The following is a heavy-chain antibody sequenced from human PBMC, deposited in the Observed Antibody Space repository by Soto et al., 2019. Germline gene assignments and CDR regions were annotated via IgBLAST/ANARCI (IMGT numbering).Heavy chain of an antibody. V-gene: IGHV3-11*01. D-gene: IGHD1-26*01. Sequence: GGSLRLSCAASGFTFSDYYMSWIRQAPGKGLEWVSYISSSGSTIYYADSVKGRFTISRDNAKNSLYLQMNSLRAEDTAVYYCARLLHHTRYYYYYYMDVWGKGTTVTVSS. CDR2: ISSSGSTI. CDR1: GFTFSDYY. J-gene: IGHJ6*03. CDR3: ARLLHHTRYYYYYYMDV.